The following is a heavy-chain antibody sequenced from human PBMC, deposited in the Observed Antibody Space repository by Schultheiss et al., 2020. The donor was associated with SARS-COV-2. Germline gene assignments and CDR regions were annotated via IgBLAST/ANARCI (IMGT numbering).Heavy chain of an antibody. D-gene: IGHD4-17*01. CDR2: INPNSGGT. CDR3: ARDPLLGYGDYFDY. CDR1: GGTFSSYA. V-gene: IGHV1-2*04. Sequence: ASVKVSCKASGGTFSSYAISWVRQAPGQGLEWMGWINPNSGGTNYAQKFQGWVTMTRDTSISTAYMELSRLRSDDTALYYCARDPLLGYGDYFDYWGQGTLVTVSS. J-gene: IGHJ4*02.